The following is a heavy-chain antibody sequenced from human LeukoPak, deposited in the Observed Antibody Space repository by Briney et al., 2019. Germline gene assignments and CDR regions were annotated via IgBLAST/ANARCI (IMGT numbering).Heavy chain of an antibody. Sequence: PSETLSLTCAVYGGSLSGYYWSWIRQSPGKGLEWIGEINDSGSTNYNPSLKSRVTISVDTSKNQFSLKLSSVTAADTAVYYCARVSRYYDSSGYSGYFDYWGQGTLVTVSS. J-gene: IGHJ4*02. D-gene: IGHD3-22*01. CDR1: GGSLSGYY. V-gene: IGHV4-34*01. CDR3: ARVSRYYDSSGYSGYFDY. CDR2: INDSGST.